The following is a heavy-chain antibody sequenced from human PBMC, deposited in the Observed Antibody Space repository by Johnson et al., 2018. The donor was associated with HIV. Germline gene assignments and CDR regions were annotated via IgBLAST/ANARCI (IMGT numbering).Heavy chain of an antibody. CDR3: ARDRKWVAARSGDAFDI. J-gene: IGHJ3*02. CDR1: RFTFDDYV. Sequence: VQLVESGGGVVRPGGSLRLSCAASRFTFDDYVMSWVRQAPGKGLEWVSGINWNGGSTGYADSVKGRFTISRDNAKNSLYLQMNSLRAEDTAVYYCARDRKWVAARSGDAFDIWGQGTMVTVSS. V-gene: IGHV3-20*04. D-gene: IGHD6-6*01. CDR2: INWNGGST.